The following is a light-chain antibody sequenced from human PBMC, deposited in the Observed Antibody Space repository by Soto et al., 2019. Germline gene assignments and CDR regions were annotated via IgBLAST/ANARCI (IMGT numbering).Light chain of an antibody. V-gene: IGKV2-28*01. CDR2: LCS. Sequence: DIVMTQSPLSLPFTPGEPASISCRSSQSLLHSNGYNYLDWYLQKPGQSPQLLIYLCSNRASGVHDRFSGSGSGTDFTLKISRVEAEDVGVYYCMQALQSPRTFGQGTKVEIK. CDR1: QSLLHSNGYNY. J-gene: IGKJ1*01. CDR3: MQALQSPRT.